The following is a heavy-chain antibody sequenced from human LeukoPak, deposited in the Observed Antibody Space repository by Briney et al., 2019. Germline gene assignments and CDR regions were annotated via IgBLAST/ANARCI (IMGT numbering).Heavy chain of an antibody. Sequence: PSQTLSLTCTVSGVSISSGDYYWSWIRQPPGKGLEWIGYIYYSGSTYYNPSLKSRVTISVDTSKNQFSLKLSSVTAADTAVYYCASYDILTGSLDNWFDPWGQGTLVTVSS. CDR1: GVSISSGDYY. CDR2: IYYSGST. CDR3: ASYDILTGSLDNWFDP. D-gene: IGHD3-9*01. V-gene: IGHV4-30-4*01. J-gene: IGHJ5*02.